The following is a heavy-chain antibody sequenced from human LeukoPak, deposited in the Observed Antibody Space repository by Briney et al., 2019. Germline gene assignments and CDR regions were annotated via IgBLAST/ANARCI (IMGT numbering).Heavy chain of an antibody. CDR2: ISYDGSNK. V-gene: IGHV3-30-3*01. J-gene: IGHJ4*02. Sequence: GRSLRLSCAASGFTFSSYAMHWVRQAPGKGLEWVAVISYDGSNKYYADSVKGRFTISRDNSKNTLYLQMNSLRAEDTAVYYCARDPENCGGDCDLFDYWGQGTLVTVSS. D-gene: IGHD2-21*02. CDR1: GFTFSSYA. CDR3: ARDPENCGGDCDLFDY.